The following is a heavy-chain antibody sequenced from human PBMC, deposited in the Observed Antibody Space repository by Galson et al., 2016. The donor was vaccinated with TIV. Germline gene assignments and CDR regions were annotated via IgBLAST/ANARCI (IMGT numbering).Heavy chain of an antibody. Sequence: SVKVSCKASGGIFIGYGISWVRQAPGQGLEWMGRIIPLFGIVSYAQRFQGRVAIIADKSTGTTYMELSSLRSEDTAVYYCVRSGTYYYDSSGDNWGQGTLFPVSS. CDR2: IIPLFGIV. CDR3: VRSGTYYYDSSGDN. J-gene: IGHJ4*02. CDR1: GGIFIGYG. D-gene: IGHD3-22*01. V-gene: IGHV1-69*04.